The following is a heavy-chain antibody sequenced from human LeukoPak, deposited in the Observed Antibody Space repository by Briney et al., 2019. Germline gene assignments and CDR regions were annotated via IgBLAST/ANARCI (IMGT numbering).Heavy chain of an antibody. Sequence: GGSLRLSCAASGFTFSSYAMHWVRQAPGKGLEWVAVISYDGSNKYYADSVKGRFTISRDNSKNTLYLQMNSLRAEDTAVYYCARVAYGDYVSSYYMDVWGKGTTVTVSS. J-gene: IGHJ6*03. CDR2: ISYDGSNK. V-gene: IGHV3-30*04. CDR3: ARVAYGDYVSSYYMDV. D-gene: IGHD4-17*01. CDR1: GFTFSSYA.